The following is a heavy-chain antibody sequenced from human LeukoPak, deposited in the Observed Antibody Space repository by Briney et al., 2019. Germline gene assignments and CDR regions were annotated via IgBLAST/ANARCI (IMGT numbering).Heavy chain of an antibody. CDR3: ARDLYADFWSGSVFDY. V-gene: IGHV3-23*01. D-gene: IGHD3-3*01. J-gene: IGHJ4*02. CDR1: GFSFSSYA. CDR2: ISGSGGTT. Sequence: QPGGSLRPSCEASGFSFSSYATSWVRQAPGKGLEWVSGISGSGGTTYYAGSVKGRFTISRDISKNTLYLQMSSLRAGDTAVYYCARDLYADFWSGSVFDYCGRGTLVTVSS.